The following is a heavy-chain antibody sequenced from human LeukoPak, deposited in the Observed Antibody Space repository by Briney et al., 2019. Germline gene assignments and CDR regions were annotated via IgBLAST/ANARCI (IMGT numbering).Heavy chain of an antibody. D-gene: IGHD5-24*01. V-gene: IGHV4-59*11. J-gene: IGHJ5*02. CDR2: IYYSGNT. CDR1: GGSFSSHY. CDR3: ARLQEMATGYNWFDP. Sequence: TSETLSLTCTVSGGSFSSHYWSWIRQPPGKGLEWIAYIYYSGNTNYNPSLKSRVTISVDTSKNQFSLKLSSVTAADTAVYYCARLQEMATGYNWFDPWGQGTLVTVSS.